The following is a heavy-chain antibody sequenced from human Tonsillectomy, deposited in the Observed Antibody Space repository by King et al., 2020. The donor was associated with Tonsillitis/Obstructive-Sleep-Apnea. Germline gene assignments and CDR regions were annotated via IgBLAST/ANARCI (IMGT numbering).Heavy chain of an antibody. CDR2: ISSSSSYI. J-gene: IGHJ4*02. D-gene: IGHD4-17*01. CDR3: ASQHGDSLHAFDY. Sequence: VQLVESGGGLVKPGGSLRLSCAASGFTFSSYSMNWVRQAPGKGLEWVSSISSSSSYIYYADSVKGRVTISRDNAKNPLLLQMNSLRAEDTAVYYCASQHGDSLHAFDYWGQGTLVTVSS. V-gene: IGHV3-21*01. CDR1: GFTFSSYS.